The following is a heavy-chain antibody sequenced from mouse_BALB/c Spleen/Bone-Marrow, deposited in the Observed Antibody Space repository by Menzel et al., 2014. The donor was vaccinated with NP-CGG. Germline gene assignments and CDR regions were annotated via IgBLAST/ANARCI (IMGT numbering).Heavy chain of an antibody. CDR1: GYAFSSYW. D-gene: IGHD2-1*01. CDR3: ARGDGNYPFYAMDY. Sequence: VKLVESGAELVRPGSSVKISCKASGYAFSSYWMNWVKQRPGQGLEWIGQIYPGDGDANYNGKFKGKATLTADKSSSTAYMQLSSLTSEDSAVYFCARGDGNYPFYAMDYWGQGTSVTVSP. V-gene: IGHV1-80*01. CDR2: IYPGDGDA. J-gene: IGHJ4*01.